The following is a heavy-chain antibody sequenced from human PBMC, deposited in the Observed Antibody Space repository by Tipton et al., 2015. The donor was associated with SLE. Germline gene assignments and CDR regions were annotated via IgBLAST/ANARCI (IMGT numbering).Heavy chain of an antibody. CDR3: AKDRGSGPDAFDI. V-gene: IGHV3-23*01. D-gene: IGHD6-19*01. J-gene: IGHJ3*02. Sequence: SLRLSCAASGFTFSSYAMSWVRQAPGKGLEWVSAISGSGGSTYYADSVKGRFTISRDNSKNTLYLQMNSLRAEDTAVYYCAKDRGSGPDAFDIWGQGTMVTVAS. CDR2: ISGSGGST. CDR1: GFTFSSYA.